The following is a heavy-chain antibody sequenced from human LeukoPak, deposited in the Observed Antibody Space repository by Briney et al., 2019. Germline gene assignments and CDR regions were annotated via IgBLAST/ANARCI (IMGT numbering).Heavy chain of an antibody. CDR2: IYYSGST. CDR1: GGSISSYY. Sequence: SETLSLTCTVSGGSISSYYWSWIRQPPGKGLEWIGYIYYSGSTNYNPSLKSRVTISVDTSKNQFSLKLSSVTAADTAVYYCASADYGGNKWSWGQGTLVTVSS. J-gene: IGHJ5*02. D-gene: IGHD4-23*01. CDR3: ASADYGGNKWS. V-gene: IGHV4-59*01.